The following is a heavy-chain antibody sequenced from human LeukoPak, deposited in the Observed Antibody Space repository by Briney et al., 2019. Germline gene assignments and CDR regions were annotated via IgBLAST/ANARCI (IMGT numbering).Heavy chain of an antibody. CDR1: GGSISSGGYY. D-gene: IGHD3-22*01. CDR2: VYYSGST. J-gene: IGHJ3*01. Sequence: SQTLSLTCTVSGGSISSGGYYWSWIRQHPGKGLEWIGYVYYSGSTYYNPSLKSRLTISVDTSKNQFSLKLSSVTAADTAMYYCARAYDSSQSPSSGHGPDAFDVWGQGTMVTVS. V-gene: IGHV4-31*03. CDR3: ARAYDSSQSPSSGHGPDAFDV.